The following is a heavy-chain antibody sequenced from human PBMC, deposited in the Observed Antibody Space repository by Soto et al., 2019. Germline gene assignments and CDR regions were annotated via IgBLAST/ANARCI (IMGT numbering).Heavy chain of an antibody. Sequence: PSETLSLTCAVYGGSFSGYYWSWIRQPPGKGLEWIGEINHSGSTNYNPSLKSRVTISVDTSKNQFSLKLSSVTAAEPAVYYCATVEMATITSDYWGQGTLVTVSS. D-gene: IGHD5-12*01. J-gene: IGHJ4*02. CDR3: ATVEMATITSDY. V-gene: IGHV4-34*01. CDR1: GGSFSGYY. CDR2: INHSGST.